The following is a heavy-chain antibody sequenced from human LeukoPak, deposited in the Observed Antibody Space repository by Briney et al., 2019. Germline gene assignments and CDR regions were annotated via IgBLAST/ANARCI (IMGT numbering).Heavy chain of an antibody. J-gene: IGHJ4*02. V-gene: IGHV4-34*01. CDR2: INYSGNT. Sequence: PSETLSLTCAVYGGSLSGYYWTWIRQTPGKGLEWIGEINYSGNTNYNRSLKSRVTISADTSKNQFSLRLSYVTAADTAGYYCARRGTAYCRGGNCYSDKYFDYWGQGTQVTVSS. D-gene: IGHD2-15*01. CDR3: ARRGTAYCRGGNCYSDKYFDY. CDR1: GGSLSGYY.